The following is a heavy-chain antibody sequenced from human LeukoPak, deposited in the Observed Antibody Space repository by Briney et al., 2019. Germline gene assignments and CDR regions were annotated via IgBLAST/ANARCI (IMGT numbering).Heavy chain of an antibody. D-gene: IGHD4-17*01. CDR1: GGSLSSGAYY. Sequence: SETLSPTCVVYGGSLSSGAYYWSWIRQPPGKGLEWVGYVYYSGRTYYSRALKSRLTISVDASKNQFSLKLSSVTAADTAVYYCARGADEFGDYGFDCWGQGTLVTVSS. CDR2: VYYSGRT. V-gene: IGHV4-30-4*01. CDR3: ARGADEFGDYGFDC. J-gene: IGHJ4*02.